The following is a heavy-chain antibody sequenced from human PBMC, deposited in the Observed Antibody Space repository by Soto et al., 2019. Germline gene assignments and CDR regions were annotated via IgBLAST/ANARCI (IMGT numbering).Heavy chain of an antibody. J-gene: IGHJ3*02. CDR2: ISAYNGNT. CDR3: ARPNSYRGFDI. D-gene: IGHD3-16*02. Sequence: QVQLVQSGAEVKKPGASVKVSCKASGYTFTSYGISWVRQAPGQGLEWMGWISAYNGNTNYAQKLQGRVTMTTDTSTSTDYIELRSLRSDDTAVYYFARPNSYRGFDIWGQGTMVTVSS. V-gene: IGHV1-18*01. CDR1: GYTFTSYG.